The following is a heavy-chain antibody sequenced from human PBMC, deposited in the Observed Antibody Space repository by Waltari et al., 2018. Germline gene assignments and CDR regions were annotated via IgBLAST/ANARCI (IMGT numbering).Heavy chain of an antibody. CDR3: AALSFGVVTVGPNWFDP. V-gene: IGHV3-23*01. J-gene: IGHJ5*02. D-gene: IGHD3-3*01. Sequence: EVQLLESGGGLVQPGGSLRLSCAASGFTFSSYAMSWVRQAPGKGLEWVSAISGSGGSTYYADSVKGRFTISRDNSKNTLYLQMNSLRAEDTAVYYCAALSFGVVTVGPNWFDPWGQGTLVTVSS. CDR2: ISGSGGST. CDR1: GFTFSSYA.